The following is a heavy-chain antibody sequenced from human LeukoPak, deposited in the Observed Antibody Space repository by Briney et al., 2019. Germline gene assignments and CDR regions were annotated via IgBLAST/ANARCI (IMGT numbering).Heavy chain of an antibody. CDR2: ISGSGGST. D-gene: IGHD2-2*01. CDR3: ARGGQYQLPHYYYMDV. Sequence: GGSLRLSCAASGFTFSSYAMSWVRQAPGKGLEWVSGISGSGGSTYYADSVKGRFTISRDNSKNTLYLQLNSLRAEDTALYYCARGGQYQLPHYYYMDVWGKGTTVTVSS. CDR1: GFTFSSYA. V-gene: IGHV3-23*01. J-gene: IGHJ6*03.